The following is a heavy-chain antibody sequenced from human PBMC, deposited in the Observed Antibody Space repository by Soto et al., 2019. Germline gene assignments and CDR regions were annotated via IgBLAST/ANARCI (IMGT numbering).Heavy chain of an antibody. Sequence: PGGSLRLSCAASGFTFSSYGMHWVRQAPGKGLEWLAVILYDGSNKYYAVSVKGRFTISRDNSKNTLYLQMNSLRAEDTAVYYCARVAGGYSSSRLLSGPPFDPWGQGTLVTVSS. V-gene: IGHV3-30*03. J-gene: IGHJ5*02. CDR1: GFTFSSYG. CDR3: ARVAGGYSSSRLLSGPPFDP. CDR2: ILYDGSNK. D-gene: IGHD6-13*01.